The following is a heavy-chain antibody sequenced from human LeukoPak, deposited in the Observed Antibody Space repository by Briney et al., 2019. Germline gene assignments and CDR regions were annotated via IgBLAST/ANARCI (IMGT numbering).Heavy chain of an antibody. CDR2: IYTSGST. Sequence: SETLSLTCTVSGGYISSYYWSWLRQPAGKGLEGGGRIYTSGSTNYNPSLKRRVTMSVDTSTNQFSQTLSSVTAADTAVYYCASAGYCSSTSCYLYYYMDVWGKGTTVTVSS. J-gene: IGHJ6*03. CDR3: ASAGYCSSTSCYLYYYMDV. D-gene: IGHD2-2*01. V-gene: IGHV4-4*07. CDR1: GGYISSYY.